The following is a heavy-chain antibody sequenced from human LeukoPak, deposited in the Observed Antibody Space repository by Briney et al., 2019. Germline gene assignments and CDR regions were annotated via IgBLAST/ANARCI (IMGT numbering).Heavy chain of an antibody. D-gene: IGHD3-10*01. CDR1: GFTFNGYS. V-gene: IGHV3-21*01. CDR3: ARDLSGRYAFDI. Sequence: NPGGSLRLSCTASGFTFNGYSMNWVRQAPGKGLEWVSSISTSSSYIYYADSVKGRFTISRNNPKNSLYLQMNSLRDEDTAVYYCARDLSGRYAFDIWGQGTMVTVSS. CDR2: ISTSSSYI. J-gene: IGHJ3*02.